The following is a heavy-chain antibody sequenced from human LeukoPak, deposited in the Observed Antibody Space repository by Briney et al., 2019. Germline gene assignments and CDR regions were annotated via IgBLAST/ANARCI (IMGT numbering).Heavy chain of an antibody. Sequence: GGSLRLSCEASGFTFSNAWMSWVRQAPGKGLEWVSAISGSGGSTYYADSVKGRFTISRDNSKNTLYLQMNSLRAEDTAAYYCANLVVVFDYWGQGTLVTVSS. CDR3: ANLVVVFDY. J-gene: IGHJ4*02. V-gene: IGHV3-23*01. CDR2: ISGSGGST. CDR1: GFTFSNAW. D-gene: IGHD2-15*01.